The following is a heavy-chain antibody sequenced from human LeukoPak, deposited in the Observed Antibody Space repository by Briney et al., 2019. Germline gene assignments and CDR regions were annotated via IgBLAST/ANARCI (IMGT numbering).Heavy chain of an antibody. CDR2: IRSKAYGGTT. V-gene: IGHV3-49*04. CDR1: GFTFGDYA. D-gene: IGHD4-17*01. J-gene: IGHJ6*03. Sequence: GGSLRLSCTASGFTFGDYAMSWVRQAPGKGLEWVGFIRSKAYGGTTEYAASVKGRFTISRDDSKSIAYLQMNSLKTEDTAVYYCTRGTVTTGYYMDVWGKGTTVTVSS. CDR3: TRGTVTTGYYMDV.